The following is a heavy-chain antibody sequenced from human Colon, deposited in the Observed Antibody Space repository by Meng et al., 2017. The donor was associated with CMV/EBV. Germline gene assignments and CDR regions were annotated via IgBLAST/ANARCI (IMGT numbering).Heavy chain of an antibody. J-gene: IGHJ4*02. CDR2: IGTAGDT. D-gene: IGHD3-10*01. V-gene: IGHV3-13*01. CDR1: GFTFSSYD. CDR3: AKDRRLRDVILPSFDS. Sequence: GGSLRLSCAASGFTFSSYDMHWVRQATGKGLEWVSAIGTAGDTYYPGSVKGRFTISRDSTNKSLYLQMNTLRAEDTALYYCAKDRRLRDVILPSFDSWGQGTQVTVSS.